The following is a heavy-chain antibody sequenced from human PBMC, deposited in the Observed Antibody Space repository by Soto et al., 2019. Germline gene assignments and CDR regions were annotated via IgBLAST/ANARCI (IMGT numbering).Heavy chain of an antibody. V-gene: IGHV4-4*07. CDR3: AREGPYSAYNFAHGIQLWSFDF. J-gene: IGHJ4*02. CDR1: GDSINTFY. CDR2: IFSSGST. Sequence: SETLSLTCTVSGDSINTFYWSWVRQPAGKGLEWIGRIFSSGSTSFNPSLERRVAMSVDTSKNHFSLNLSSVTAADMAVYYCAREGPYSAYNFAHGIQLWSFDFWGQGALVTVSS. D-gene: IGHD5-12*01.